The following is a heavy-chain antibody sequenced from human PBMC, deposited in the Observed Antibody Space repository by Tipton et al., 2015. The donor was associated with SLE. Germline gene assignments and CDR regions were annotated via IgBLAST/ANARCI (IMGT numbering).Heavy chain of an antibody. CDR2: INHSGST. CDR1: GGSISSSNYY. D-gene: IGHD6-19*01. CDR3: ARELGVAGYYYYGMDV. Sequence: LRLSCTVSGGSISSSNYYWGWIRQPPGKGLEWIGEINHSGSTNYNPSLKSRVTISVDTSKNQFSLKLSSVTAADTAVYYCARELGVAGYYYYGMDVWGQGTTVTVSS. J-gene: IGHJ6*02. V-gene: IGHV4-39*07.